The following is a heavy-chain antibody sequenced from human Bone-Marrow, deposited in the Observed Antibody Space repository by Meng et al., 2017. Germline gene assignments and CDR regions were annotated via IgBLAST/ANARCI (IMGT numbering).Heavy chain of an antibody. D-gene: IGHD4-11*01. J-gene: IGHJ4*02. CDR2: INHSGST. V-gene: IGHV4-34*01. CDR1: GGSFSDYY. Sequence: VKLQQWGAGLLKPSETLSLTCVVSGGSFSDYYWSWIRQPPGKGLEWIGEINHSGSTNYNPSLESRATISVDTSQNNLSLKLSSVTAADSAVYYCARGPTTMAHDFDYWGQGTLVTVSS. CDR3: ARGPTTMAHDFDY.